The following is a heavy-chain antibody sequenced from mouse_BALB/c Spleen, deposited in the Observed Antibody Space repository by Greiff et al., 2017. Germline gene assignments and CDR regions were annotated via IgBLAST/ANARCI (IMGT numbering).Heavy chain of an antibody. CDR2: ISSGGST. CDR1: GFTFSSYA. V-gene: IGHV5-6-5*01. CDR3: ASQIFYAMDY. J-gene: IGHJ4*01. Sequence: EVQLQESGGGLVKPGGSLKLSCAASGFTFSSYAMSWVRQTPEKRLEWVASISSGGSTYYPDSVKGRFTISRDNARNILYLQMSSLRSEDTAMYYCASQIFYAMDYWGQGTSVTVSS.